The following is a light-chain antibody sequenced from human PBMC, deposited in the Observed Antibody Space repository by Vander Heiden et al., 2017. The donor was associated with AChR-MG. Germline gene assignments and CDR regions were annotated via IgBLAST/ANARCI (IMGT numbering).Light chain of an antibody. V-gene: IGKV4-1*01. Sequence: DIVMTQSPDSLAVSLGERASINCKSSQRVLYRSDNKNYLAWYQQKPGQRPKLLIYWASTRQSGVPDRFSGSGSGRDFTLTISSLQAEDVAVYYCQQYYTALLTFGGGTKVEIK. CDR2: WAS. CDR1: QRVLYRSDNKNY. J-gene: IGKJ4*01. CDR3: QQYYTALLT.